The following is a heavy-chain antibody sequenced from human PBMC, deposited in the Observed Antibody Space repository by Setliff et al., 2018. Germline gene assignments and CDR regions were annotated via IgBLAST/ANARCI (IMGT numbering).Heavy chain of an antibody. CDR1: GGSISSSSYY. CDR2: IYYSGST. Sequence: SLTCTVSGGSISSSSYYWGWIRQPPGKGLEWIGSIYYSGSTYYNPSLKSRVTISVDTSKNQFSLKLSSVTAADTAVYYCASRGKQGVLWFGESLGAFDIWGQGTMVTVSS. CDR3: ASRGKQGVLWFGESLGAFDI. D-gene: IGHD3-10*01. J-gene: IGHJ3*02. V-gene: IGHV4-39*01.